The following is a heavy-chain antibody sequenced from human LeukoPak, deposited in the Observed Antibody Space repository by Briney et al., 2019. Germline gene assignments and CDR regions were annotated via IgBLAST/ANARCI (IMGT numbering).Heavy chain of an antibody. Sequence: ASVKVSCKASGGTFSSYAISWVRQAPGQGLEWMGWINPNSGGTNYAQKFQGRVTMTRDTSISTAYMELSRLRSDDTAVYYCARARIQLWLAPFDYWGQGTLVTVSS. V-gene: IGHV1-2*02. CDR2: INPNSGGT. CDR1: GGTFSSYA. CDR3: ARARIQLWLAPFDY. J-gene: IGHJ4*02. D-gene: IGHD5-18*01.